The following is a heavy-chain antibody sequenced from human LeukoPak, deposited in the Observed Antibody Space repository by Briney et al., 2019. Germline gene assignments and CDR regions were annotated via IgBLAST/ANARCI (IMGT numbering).Heavy chain of an antibody. V-gene: IGHV4-39*01. J-gene: IGHJ4*02. CDR2: MYYSGSN. D-gene: IGHD3-22*01. CDR3: ARTYYYDSSGYYSLFY. Sequence: PSETLSLTCTVSGGSIRSSSYYWGWIRQPPGKGLEWIVSMYYSGSNYYNPSLKSRVTISVDTSKNQFSLKLSSVTAADTAVYYCARTYYYDSSGYYSLFYWGQGTLVTVSS. CDR1: GGSIRSSSYY.